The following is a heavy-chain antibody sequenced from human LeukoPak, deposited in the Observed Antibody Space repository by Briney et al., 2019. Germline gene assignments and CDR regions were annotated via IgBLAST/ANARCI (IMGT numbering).Heavy chain of an antibody. CDR1: GGSFSGYY. J-gene: IGHJ6*03. CDR3: ASVGSSTYYMDV. V-gene: IGHV4-34*01. Sequence: SETLSLTCAVYGGSFSGYYWSWIRQPPGKGLEWIGSIYHSGSTYYNPSLKSRVTISVDTSKNQFSLKLSSVTAADTAVYYCASVGSSTYYMDVWGKGTTVTVSS. D-gene: IGHD2-2*01. CDR2: IYHSGST.